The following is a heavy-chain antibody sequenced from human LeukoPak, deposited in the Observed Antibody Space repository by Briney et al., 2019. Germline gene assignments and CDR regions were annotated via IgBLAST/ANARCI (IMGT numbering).Heavy chain of an antibody. CDR3: ARGRGTIFGVVNPPPPFDP. J-gene: IGHJ5*02. CDR1: GGSFSGYY. CDR2: INHSGST. D-gene: IGHD3-3*01. Sequence: PSETLSLTCAVYGGSFSGYYWSWLRQPPGKGLEWIGEINHSGSTNYNPSLKSRVTISVDTSKNQFSLKLSSVTAADTAVYYCARGRGTIFGVVNPPPPFDPWGQGTLVTVSP. V-gene: IGHV4-34*01.